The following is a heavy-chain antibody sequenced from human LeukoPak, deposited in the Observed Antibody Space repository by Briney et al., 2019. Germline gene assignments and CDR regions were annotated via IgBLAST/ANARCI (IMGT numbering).Heavy chain of an antibody. CDR2: IRSDGINK. J-gene: IGHJ4*02. Sequence: GGSLRLSCAASGFIFSNYVMHWVRQAPGKGLEWVAFIRSDGINKYYADSVKGRFTNSRDNSKNMLFLQMDSLRTEDTAVYYCAKAPHDILTGYLDYWGQGTLVTVSS. V-gene: IGHV3-30*02. D-gene: IGHD3-9*01. CDR3: AKAPHDILTGYLDY. CDR1: GFIFSNYV.